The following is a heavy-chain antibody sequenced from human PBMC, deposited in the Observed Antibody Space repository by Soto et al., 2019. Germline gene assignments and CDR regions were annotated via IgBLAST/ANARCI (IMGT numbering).Heavy chain of an antibody. CDR3: ARDSSGLDY. Sequence: PSETLSLTCAVYGGSSSGYYWSWIRQPPGKGLEWIGEINHSGSTNYNPSLKSRVTISVDTSKNQFSLKLSSVTAADTAVYYCARDSSGLDYWGQGTLVTVSS. CDR1: GGSSSGYY. D-gene: IGHD3-22*01. CDR2: INHSGST. J-gene: IGHJ4*02. V-gene: IGHV4-34*01.